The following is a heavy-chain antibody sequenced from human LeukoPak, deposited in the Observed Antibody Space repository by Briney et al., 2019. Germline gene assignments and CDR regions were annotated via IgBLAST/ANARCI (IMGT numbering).Heavy chain of an antibody. V-gene: IGHV3-33*08. CDR1: GFTYSHYG. D-gene: IGHD4-11*01. CDR2: IWSDGTGK. Sequence: GRSLRLSCAASGFTYSHYGMHWVRQAPGKGLEWVAVIWSDGTGKYYSDAVKGRFTISRDNSRNTLDLQMDSLRGDDTAVYYCARDAERGFDYSNSLKYWGQGTPFTVSS. J-gene: IGHJ4*02. CDR3: ARDAERGFDYSNSLKY.